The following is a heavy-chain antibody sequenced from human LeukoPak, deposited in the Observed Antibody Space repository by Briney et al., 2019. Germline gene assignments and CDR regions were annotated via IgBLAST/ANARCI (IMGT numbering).Heavy chain of an antibody. CDR2: IYGSGST. J-gene: IGHJ4*02. Sequence: SETLSLTCTVSGGSISSGGYYWSWIRQHPGEGLEWIGYIYGSGSTYYNPSLKSRVTISVDTSKSQISLKLTSVTAADTAVYYCARGWRYNFDHWGQGTLVTVSS. CDR1: GGSISSGGYY. V-gene: IGHV4-31*03. CDR3: ARGWRYNFDH. D-gene: IGHD2-15*01.